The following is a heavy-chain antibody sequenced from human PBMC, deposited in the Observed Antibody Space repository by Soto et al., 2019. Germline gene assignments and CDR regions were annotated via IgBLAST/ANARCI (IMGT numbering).Heavy chain of an antibody. CDR3: AREGPVIGTTGSHFDY. Sequence: ASVKVSCKASGYTFTSYAMHWVRQAPGQRLEWMGWINAGNGNTKYSQKFQGRVTITRDTSASTAYMELSSLRSEDAAVYYCAREGPVIGTTGSHFDYWGQGTLVTVSS. J-gene: IGHJ4*02. V-gene: IGHV1-3*01. D-gene: IGHD1-1*01. CDR2: INAGNGNT. CDR1: GYTFTSYA.